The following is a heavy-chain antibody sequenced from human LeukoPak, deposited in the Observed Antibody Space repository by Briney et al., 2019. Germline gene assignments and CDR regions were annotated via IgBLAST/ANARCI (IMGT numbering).Heavy chain of an antibody. V-gene: IGHV1-69*13. CDR3: ASLYGSGSYYPYFPFDY. D-gene: IGHD3-10*01. CDR1: GGTFSSYA. J-gene: IGHJ4*02. CDR2: IIPIFGTA. Sequence: ASVKVSCKASGGTFSSYAISWVRQAPGQGLEWMGGIIPIFGTANYAQKFQGRVTITADESTSTAYMELSSLRSEDTAVYYCASLYGSGSYYPYFPFDYWGQGTLVTVSS.